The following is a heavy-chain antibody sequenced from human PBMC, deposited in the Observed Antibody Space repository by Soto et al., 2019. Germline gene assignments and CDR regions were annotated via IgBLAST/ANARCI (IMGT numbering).Heavy chain of an antibody. Sequence: PGGSLRLSCAASGFTFSSYAMSWVRQAPGKGLEWVSAISGSGGSTYYADSVKGRFTISRDNSKNTLYLQMNSLRAEDTAVYYCAKDLRITIFGVVIMAPDGMDVWGQGTTVTV. CDR2: ISGSGGST. CDR3: AKDLRITIFGVVIMAPDGMDV. V-gene: IGHV3-23*01. J-gene: IGHJ6*02. D-gene: IGHD3-3*01. CDR1: GFTFSSYA.